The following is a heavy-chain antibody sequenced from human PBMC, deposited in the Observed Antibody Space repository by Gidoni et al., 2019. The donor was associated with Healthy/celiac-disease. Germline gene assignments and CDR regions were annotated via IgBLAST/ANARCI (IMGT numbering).Heavy chain of an antibody. V-gene: IGHV3-43*01. D-gene: IGHD3-22*01. CDR2: ISWDGGST. CDR3: AKAESSGIHDAFDI. CDR1: GFTVYDYT. J-gene: IGHJ3*02. Sequence: EVQLVESGGVVVQPGGSLRLPCAASGFTVYDYTMHWVRQAPGKGLELVSLISWDGGSTYYADSVKGRFTISRDNSKHSLYLQMNSLRTEDTALYYCAKAESSGIHDAFDIWGQGTMVTVSS.